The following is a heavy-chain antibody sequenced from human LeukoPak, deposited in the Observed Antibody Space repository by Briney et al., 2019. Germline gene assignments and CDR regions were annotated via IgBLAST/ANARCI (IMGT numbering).Heavy chain of an antibody. CDR3: VTGFTTMADDYFDY. J-gene: IGHJ4*02. CDR2: IIPIFGTA. V-gene: IGHV1-69*05. Sequence: GASVQVSCKASGGTFSSYAISGVRQAPGQGLEWMGGIIPIFGTANYAQKFQGRVTITTDESTSTAYMELSSLRSEDTAVYYCVTGFTTMADDYFDYWGQGTLVTVSP. D-gene: IGHD5-18*01. CDR1: GGTFSSYA.